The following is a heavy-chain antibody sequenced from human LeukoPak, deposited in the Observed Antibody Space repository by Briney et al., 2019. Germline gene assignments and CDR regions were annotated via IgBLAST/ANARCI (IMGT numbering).Heavy chain of an antibody. Sequence: PGGSLRLSCAASGFTFSSYAMSWVRQAPGKGLEWVSAISGSGGSTYYADSVKGRFTISRDNSKNTLYLQMNSLRAEDMAVYYCAKRNYDFWSGYYRRAENHFDYWGQGTLVTVSS. CDR3: AKRNYDFWSGYYRRAENHFDY. CDR1: GFTFSSYA. CDR2: ISGSGGST. D-gene: IGHD3-3*01. J-gene: IGHJ4*02. V-gene: IGHV3-23*01.